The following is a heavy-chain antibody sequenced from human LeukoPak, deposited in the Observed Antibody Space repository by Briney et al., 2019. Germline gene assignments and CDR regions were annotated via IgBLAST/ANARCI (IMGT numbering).Heavy chain of an antibody. CDR2: IYPSDSDT. Sequence: GESLQISCKGSGSCFTRYWSGWVRQLPGKSLEWVGIIYPSDSDTRYSPSFQGQVTISADKSISTAFLQWSSLKASDTAMYYCATESPSGNYFDYWGQGTLVTVSS. CDR1: GSCFTRYW. CDR3: ATESPSGNYFDY. V-gene: IGHV5-51*01. J-gene: IGHJ4*02.